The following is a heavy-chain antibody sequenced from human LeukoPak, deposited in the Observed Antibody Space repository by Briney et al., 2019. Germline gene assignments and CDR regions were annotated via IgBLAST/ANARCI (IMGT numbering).Heavy chain of an antibody. Sequence: SETLSLTCTVSGGSISSYYWSWIRQPPGKGLEWIGYIYYGGSTNYNPSLKSRVTISVDTSKNQFSLKLSSVTAADTAVYYCARVGGSRRSFYYGMDVWGQGTTVTVSS. CDR3: ARVGGSRRSFYYGMDV. V-gene: IGHV4-59*01. CDR1: GGSISSYY. J-gene: IGHJ6*02. CDR2: IYYGGST. D-gene: IGHD6-13*01.